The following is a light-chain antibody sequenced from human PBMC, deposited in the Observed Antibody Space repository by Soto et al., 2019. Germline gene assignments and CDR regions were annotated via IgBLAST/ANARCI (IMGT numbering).Light chain of an antibody. CDR1: QSISTW. Sequence: DIQMTQSPSTLSASVGDGVTITCRASQSISTWLAWYQQKPGKAPKLLIYKASSLQYGVPSRFSGSGSGTEFTLTISSLQPDDFATYYCQQYDSWTWTFGQGTKVEIK. V-gene: IGKV1-5*03. CDR3: QQYDSWTWT. CDR2: KAS. J-gene: IGKJ1*01.